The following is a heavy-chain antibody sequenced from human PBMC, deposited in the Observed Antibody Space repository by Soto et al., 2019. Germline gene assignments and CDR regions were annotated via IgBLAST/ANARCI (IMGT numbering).Heavy chain of an antibody. CDR3: AGGPYYYYGMDV. Sequence: SLRLSCAASGFTFDDYAMHWVRQAPGKGLEWVSGISWNSGSIGYADSVKGRFTISRDNAKNSLYLQMNSLRAEDTALYYCAGGPYYYYGMDVWGQGT. V-gene: IGHV3-9*01. CDR1: GFTFDDYA. D-gene: IGHD3-16*01. J-gene: IGHJ6*02. CDR2: ISWNSGSI.